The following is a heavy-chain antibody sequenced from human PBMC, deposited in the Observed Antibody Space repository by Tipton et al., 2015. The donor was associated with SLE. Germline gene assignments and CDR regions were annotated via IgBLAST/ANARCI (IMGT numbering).Heavy chain of an antibody. Sequence: LRLSCIVSGGSVSSSSYYWGWIRQPPGKGLEWIGTVYYSGSTYYNPSLRSRVTISVDTSKNQFSLKLSSVIAADTAVYYCALVRGGSPNGMDVWGQGTTVTVSS. CDR1: GGSVSSSSYY. CDR2: VYYSGST. J-gene: IGHJ6*02. CDR3: ALVRGGSPNGMDV. D-gene: IGHD2-15*01. V-gene: IGHV4-39*01.